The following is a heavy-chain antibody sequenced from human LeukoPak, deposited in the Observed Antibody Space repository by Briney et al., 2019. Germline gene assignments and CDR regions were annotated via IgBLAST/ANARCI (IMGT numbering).Heavy chain of an antibody. Sequence: GGSLRLSCAASGFTFNSYWMTWVRQAPGKGLEWVASIKQDGSEKYYVDSVKGRFTVSRDNSKNMLYLQMNSLRAEDTAVYYCAHLGYDILTGYYNWGQGTLVFVST. J-gene: IGHJ4*02. CDR2: IKQDGSEK. CDR1: GFTFNSYW. D-gene: IGHD3-9*01. CDR3: AHLGYDILTGYYN. V-gene: IGHV3-7*05.